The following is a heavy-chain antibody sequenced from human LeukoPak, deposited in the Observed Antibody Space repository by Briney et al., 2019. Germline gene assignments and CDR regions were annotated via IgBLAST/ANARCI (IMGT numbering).Heavy chain of an antibody. CDR3: ARDEMYYYDSSYWFDP. CDR2: IIPIFGTA. Sequence: SVKVSCKASGGTFSSYAISWVRQAPGQGLEWMGRIIPIFGTANYAQKFQGRVTITTDESTSTAYMEPSSLRSEDTAVYYCARDEMYYYDSSYWFDPWGQGTLVTVSS. CDR1: GGTFSSYA. J-gene: IGHJ5*02. V-gene: IGHV1-69*05. D-gene: IGHD3-22*01.